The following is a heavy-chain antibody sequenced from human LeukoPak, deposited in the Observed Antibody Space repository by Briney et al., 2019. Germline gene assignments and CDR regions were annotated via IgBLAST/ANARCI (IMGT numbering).Heavy chain of an antibody. J-gene: IGHJ4*02. CDR2: INGDGSTT. Sequence: GGSLRLSCATSGFTFSDYYMHWVRQAPGKGLVWVAHINGDGSTTVYADSVKGRFTISRDNAKNTLYLQLNSLGVEDTAVYFCGRGSVPASVDYWGQGNPVTVSA. V-gene: IGHV3-74*01. CDR1: GFTFSDYY. D-gene: IGHD2-2*01. CDR3: GRGSVPASVDY.